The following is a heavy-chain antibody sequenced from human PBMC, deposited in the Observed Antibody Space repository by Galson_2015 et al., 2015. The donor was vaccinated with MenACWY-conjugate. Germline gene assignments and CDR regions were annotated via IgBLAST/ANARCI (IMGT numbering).Heavy chain of an antibody. D-gene: IGHD5-12*01. CDR2: LCSGTTT. V-gene: IGHV3-53*01. J-gene: IGHJ5*02. CDR3: ARSRVGYGERWLDP. Sequence: SLRLSCAASGFTVSANCMSWVRPAPGKGLEWVSILCSGTTTYYADSVKGRFTISGDNSKNTVYLQMNSLRAEDTAMYYCARSRVGYGERWLDPWGQGTLVTVSS. CDR1: GFTVSANC.